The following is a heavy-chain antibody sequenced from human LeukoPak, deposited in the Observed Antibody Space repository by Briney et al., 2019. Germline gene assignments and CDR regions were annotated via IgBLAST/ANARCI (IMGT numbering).Heavy chain of an antibody. V-gene: IGHV3-33*08. CDR1: GFTFSSYE. CDR2: IWYDGSNK. CDR3: ARIATPQRVYGMDV. Sequence: GGSLRLSCAASGFTFSSYEMNWVRQAPGKGLEWVAVIWYDGSNKYYADSVKGRFTISRDNSKNTLYLQMNSLRAEDTAVYYCARIATPQRVYGMDVWGQGTTVTVSS. D-gene: IGHD6-13*01. J-gene: IGHJ6*02.